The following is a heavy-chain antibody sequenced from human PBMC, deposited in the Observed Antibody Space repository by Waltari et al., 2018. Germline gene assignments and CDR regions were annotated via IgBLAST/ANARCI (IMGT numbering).Heavy chain of an antibody. D-gene: IGHD1-20*01. V-gene: IGHV3-7*01. J-gene: IGHJ3*02. CDR1: GFTFSSYW. Sequence: EVQLVESGGGLVQPGGSLRLSCAASGFTFSSYWMSWVRQAPGKGLEWVANIKQDGSEKYYVESVKGRFTISRDNAKNSLYLQMNSLRAEDTAVYYCARVYIRNAFDIWGQGTMVTVSS. CDR3: ARVYIRNAFDI. CDR2: IKQDGSEK.